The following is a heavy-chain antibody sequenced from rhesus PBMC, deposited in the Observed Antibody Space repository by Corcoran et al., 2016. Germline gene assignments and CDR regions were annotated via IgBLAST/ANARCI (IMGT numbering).Heavy chain of an antibody. CDR1: GGSISSNS. V-gene: IGHV4-147*01. J-gene: IGHJ4*01. D-gene: IGHD4-23*01. CDR2: IYGSSCIT. CDR3: ARWGEYSNYPTIDY. Sequence: QVQLQESGPGLVKSSETLSLTCAVSGGSISSNSWSWIRKPQGKGPAGIGYIYGSSCITYDHPSLYSRATRSTDTSKNQCSRNLSSVTAAYTAVYYCARWGEYSNYPTIDYGGQGVLVTVSS.